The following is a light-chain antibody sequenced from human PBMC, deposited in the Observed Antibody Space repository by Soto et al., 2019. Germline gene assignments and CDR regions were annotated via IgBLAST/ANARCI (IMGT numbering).Light chain of an antibody. J-gene: IGKJ5*01. V-gene: IGKV3-15*01. CDR3: QQYGSSPRSIT. Sequence: DIVMTQSPATLSVSPGERATLSCRASQSISSNLAWYQQKPGQAPRLLIYGASTRATGIPARFSGSGSGTDFTLTISRLEPEDFAVYYCQQYGSSPRSITFGQGTRLEIK. CDR1: QSISSN. CDR2: GAS.